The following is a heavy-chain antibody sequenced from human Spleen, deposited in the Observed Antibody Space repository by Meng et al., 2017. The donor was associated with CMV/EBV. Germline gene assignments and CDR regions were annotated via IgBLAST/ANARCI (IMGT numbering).Heavy chain of an antibody. D-gene: IGHD3-22*01. CDR3: AREGYDSP. CDR1: GFTFDDYG. Sequence: GGSLRLSCAASGFTFDDYGMSWVRQVPGKGLEWVSRINGDGTEITYADSVKGRCTVFRDNDKNMLYLQMNSLRADDTAIYYCAREGYDSPWGQGALVTVSS. V-gene: IGHV3-74*01. J-gene: IGHJ5*02. CDR2: INGDGTEI.